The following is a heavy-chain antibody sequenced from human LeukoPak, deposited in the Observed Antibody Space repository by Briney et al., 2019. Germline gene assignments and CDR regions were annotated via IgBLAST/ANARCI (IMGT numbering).Heavy chain of an antibody. CDR3: ARVWGYDILTGYYTSAFDI. D-gene: IGHD3-9*01. J-gene: IGHJ3*02. Sequence: GGSLRLSCAASGFTFSSSYMSWVRQAPGKGLEWVANIKQDGSETHYVDSVKGRFTISRNNAKNSLYLQMNSLRAEDTAVYYCARVWGYDILTGYYTSAFDIWGQGTMVTVSS. CDR1: GFTFSSSY. V-gene: IGHV3-7*01. CDR2: IKQDGSET.